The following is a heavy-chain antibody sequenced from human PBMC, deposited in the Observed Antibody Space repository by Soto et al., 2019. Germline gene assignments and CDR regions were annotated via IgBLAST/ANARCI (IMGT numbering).Heavy chain of an antibody. Sequence: LSLTCTVSGGSVSSGGYYWSWIRQHPGTGLEWIGYIYYSGTTYFNPSLKSRASIPLDTSKNEFSLKLASVTAADTAVYYCARRALPQCINGVCYKDGFWDYWGQGALVTVSS. CDR3: ARRALPQCINGVCYKDGFWDY. V-gene: IGHV4-31*03. CDR2: IYYSGTT. D-gene: IGHD2-8*01. CDR1: GGSVSSGGYY. J-gene: IGHJ4*02.